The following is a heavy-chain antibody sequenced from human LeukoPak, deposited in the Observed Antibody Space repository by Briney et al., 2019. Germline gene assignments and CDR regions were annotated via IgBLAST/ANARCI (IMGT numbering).Heavy chain of an antibody. CDR3: ARGAQGDYDFWSGYYSGYYYYYMDV. CDR1: DGSFSGYY. D-gene: IGHD3-3*01. J-gene: IGHJ6*03. V-gene: IGHV4-34*01. CDR2: INHSGST. Sequence: SETLSLTCAVYDGSFSGYYWSWIRQPPGKGLEWIGEINHSGSTNYNPSLKSRVTISVDTSKNQFSLKLSSVTAADTAVYYCARGAQGDYDFWSGYYSGYYYYYMDVWGKGTTVTVSS.